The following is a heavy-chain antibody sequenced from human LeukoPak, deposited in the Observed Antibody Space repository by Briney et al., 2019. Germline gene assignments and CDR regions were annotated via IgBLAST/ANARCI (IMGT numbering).Heavy chain of an antibody. D-gene: IGHD3-22*01. CDR3: ARAHSSGYLVAY. Sequence: ASVKVSCKVSGYTLTELSMHWVRQAPGQGLEWMGGIIPIFGTAIYAQKFQGRVTITADESTSTAYMELSSLRSEDTAVYSCARAHSSGYLVAYWGQGTLVTVSS. J-gene: IGHJ4*02. CDR1: GYTLTELS. V-gene: IGHV1-69*13. CDR2: IIPIFGTA.